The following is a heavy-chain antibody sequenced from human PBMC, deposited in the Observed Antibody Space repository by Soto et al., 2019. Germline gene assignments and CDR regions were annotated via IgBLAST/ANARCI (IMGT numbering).Heavy chain of an antibody. CDR1: GFTFSSYA. V-gene: IGHV3-64D*06. CDR2: ISSNGGST. D-gene: IGHD3-22*01. J-gene: IGHJ4*02. Sequence: GGSLRLSCSASGFTFSSYAMHWVRQAPGKGLEYVSAISSNGGSTYYADSVKGRFTISRDNSKNTLYLQMSSLRAEDTAVYYCVKGRTNYDSSVYYSGSYGGRGPRVTFPS. CDR3: VKGRTNYDSSVYYSGSY.